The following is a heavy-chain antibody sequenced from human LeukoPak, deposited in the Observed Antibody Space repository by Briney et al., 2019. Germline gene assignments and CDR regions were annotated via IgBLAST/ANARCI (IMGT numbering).Heavy chain of an antibody. D-gene: IGHD4-11*01. Sequence: SETLSLTCVVYGASFSGYSWSWIRQPPGSGLEWIGKINHSGSTNYNPSLKSRVIISLDTSKNQFSLKVRSVTAADTAVYYCARAGYSNSVDYWGQGTLVTVSS. CDR3: ARAGYSNSVDY. V-gene: IGHV4-34*01. CDR2: INHSGST. J-gene: IGHJ4*02. CDR1: GASFSGYS.